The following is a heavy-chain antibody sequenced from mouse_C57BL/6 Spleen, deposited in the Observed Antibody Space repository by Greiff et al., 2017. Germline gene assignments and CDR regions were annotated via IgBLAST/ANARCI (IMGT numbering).Heavy chain of an antibody. CDR3: TRNDGSSYHYFDY. D-gene: IGHD1-1*01. CDR2: IDPETGGT. V-gene: IGHV1-15*01. J-gene: IGHJ2*01. Sequence: VQLPQSGAELVRPGASVTLSCKASGYTFTDYEMHWVKQTPVHGLEWIGAIDPETGGTAYNQKFKGKAILTADKSSSTASLELRSLTSEDSAVYYCTRNDGSSYHYFDYGGQGTTRTVSS. CDR1: GYTFTDYE.